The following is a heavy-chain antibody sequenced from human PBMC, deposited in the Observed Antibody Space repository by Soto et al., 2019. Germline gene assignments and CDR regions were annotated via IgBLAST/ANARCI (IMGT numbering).Heavy chain of an antibody. Sequence: ESGGGVVQPGRSLRLSCAASGFTFSSYGMHWVRQAPGKGLEWVAVIWYDGSNKYYADSVKGRFTISRDNSKNTLYLQMNSLRAEDTAVYYCASSPRAIAVAGLPTWGQGTLVTVSS. CDR3: ASSPRAIAVAGLPT. V-gene: IGHV3-33*01. D-gene: IGHD6-19*01. CDR2: IWYDGSNK. CDR1: GFTFSSYG. J-gene: IGHJ5*02.